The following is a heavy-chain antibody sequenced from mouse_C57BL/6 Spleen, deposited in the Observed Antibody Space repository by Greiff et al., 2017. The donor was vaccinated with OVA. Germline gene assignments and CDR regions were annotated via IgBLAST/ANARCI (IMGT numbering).Heavy chain of an antibody. CDR1: GFSLTSYG. CDR2: IWSDGST. Sequence: VKLLESGPGLVAPSQSLSITCTVSGFSLTSYGVHWVRQPPGKGLEWLVVIWSDGSTTYNSALKSRLSISKDNSTSHVFLKMNSLQTDDTAMYDCARHRWTAQATGAMDYWGQGTSVTVSS. CDR3: ARHRWTAQATGAMDY. V-gene: IGHV2-6-1*01. D-gene: IGHD3-2*02. J-gene: IGHJ4*01.